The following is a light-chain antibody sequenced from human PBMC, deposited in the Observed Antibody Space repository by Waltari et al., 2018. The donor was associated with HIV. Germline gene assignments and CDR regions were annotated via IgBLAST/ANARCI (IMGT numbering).Light chain of an antibody. CDR2: KDT. Sequence: SYELTQPPSVSVSQGQTARTTCSGDALPKQYAYGYQQRPGQAPVLVIYKDTERPSGIPERFSGSSSGTTATLTIIGVQAQDEADYHCQSADSNASLWVFGGGTKLTVL. CDR3: QSADSNASLWV. V-gene: IGLV3-25*03. J-gene: IGLJ3*02. CDR1: ALPKQY.